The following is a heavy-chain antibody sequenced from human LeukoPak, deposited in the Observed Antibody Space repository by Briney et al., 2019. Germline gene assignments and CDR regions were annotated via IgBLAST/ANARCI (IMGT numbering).Heavy chain of an antibody. CDR2: IIPIFGTA. Sequence: SVKVSCKASGGTFSSYAISWVRQAPGQGLEWMGGIIPIFGTANYAQKFQGRVMITADESTSTAYMELSSLRSEDTAVYYCARFPIVGATTYLDYWGQGTLVTVSS. CDR3: ARFPIVGATTYLDY. V-gene: IGHV1-69*13. J-gene: IGHJ4*02. D-gene: IGHD1-26*01. CDR1: GGTFSSYA.